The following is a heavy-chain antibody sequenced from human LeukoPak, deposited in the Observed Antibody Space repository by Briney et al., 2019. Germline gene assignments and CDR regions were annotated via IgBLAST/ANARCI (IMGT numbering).Heavy chain of an antibody. V-gene: IGHV3-30*02. CDR2: IRRDGDVI. J-gene: IGHJ4*02. D-gene: IGHD2-21*01. Sequence: PGGSLRLSCEASGFTFSDFGMHWVRQAPGKGLEWVAFIRRDGDVIYYAGSVKGRFTTSRDNSRNMVYLQLNSLRPEDTAIYYCAKDFIRILALIPWDYWGQGTLVTVSP. CDR1: GFTFSDFG. CDR3: AKDFIRILALIPWDY.